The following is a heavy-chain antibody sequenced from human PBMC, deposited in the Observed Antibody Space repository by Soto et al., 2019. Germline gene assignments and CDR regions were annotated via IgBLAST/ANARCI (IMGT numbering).Heavy chain of an antibody. CDR3: AKGGCHNFDY. Sequence: QVQLVESGGGVVQPGRSLRLSCAASGFTFSHYAMHWVRQAPGKGLEWVALMSYDGSNEYYADSVKGRFTISRDNSKNTLYLQMNSLRAEDTAVYYCAKGGCHNFDYWGQGTLVTVSS. CDR1: GFTFSHYA. V-gene: IGHV3-30*18. J-gene: IGHJ4*02. CDR2: MSYDGSNE.